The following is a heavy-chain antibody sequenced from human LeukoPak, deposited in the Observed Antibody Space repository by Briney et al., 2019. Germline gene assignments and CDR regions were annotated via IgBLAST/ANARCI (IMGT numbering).Heavy chain of an antibody. V-gene: IGHV4-59*01. CDR2: IYYSGST. D-gene: IGHD5-24*01. CDR3: ARARRDGYNEGYFDY. Sequence: PSETLSLTCTVSGGSISSYYWSWIRQPPGKGLEWIAYIYYSGSTNYNPSLKSRVTISVDTSKNQFSLKLSSVTAADTAVYYCARARRDGYNEGYFDYWGQGTLVTVSS. CDR1: GGSISSYY. J-gene: IGHJ4*02.